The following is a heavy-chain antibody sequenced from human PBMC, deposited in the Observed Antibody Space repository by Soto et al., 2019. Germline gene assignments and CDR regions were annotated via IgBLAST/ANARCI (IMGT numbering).Heavy chain of an antibody. CDR3: ARDTCSGGSCYLGWFDP. CDR2: MNPNSGNT. D-gene: IGHD2-15*01. Sequence: ASVKVSCKASGYTFTSYDINWVRQATGQGLEWMGWMNPNSGNTGYAQKFQGRVTITRDTSISTAYMELSSLRSEDTAVYYCARDTCSGGSCYLGWFDPWGQGTLVTVSS. CDR1: GYTFTSYD. J-gene: IGHJ5*02. V-gene: IGHV1-8*01.